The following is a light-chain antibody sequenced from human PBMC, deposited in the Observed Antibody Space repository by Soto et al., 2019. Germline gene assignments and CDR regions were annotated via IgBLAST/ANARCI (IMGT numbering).Light chain of an antibody. CDR3: QQYNRFPYT. CDR1: QGISDW. Sequence: DIQMTQSPSTLSASVGDRVTITCRASQGISDWLAWYQQRSGKAPKLLIYKASSLQSGVPPRFSGSGSGTEFTLTISSLQPDDFATYYCQQYNRFPYTFGQGTKLEIK. CDR2: KAS. V-gene: IGKV1-5*03. J-gene: IGKJ2*01.